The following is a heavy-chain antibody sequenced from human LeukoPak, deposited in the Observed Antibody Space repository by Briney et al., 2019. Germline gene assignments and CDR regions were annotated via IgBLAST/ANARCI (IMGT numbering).Heavy chain of an antibody. CDR1: GGSISSYY. V-gene: IGHV4-59*08. J-gene: IGHJ4*02. CDR2: IYYTGRT. D-gene: IGHD6-19*01. CDR3: ARHKTGSGGWHLFNF. Sequence: PSETLSLTCIVSGGSISSYYWSWIRQRPGKGLDWIGYIYYTGRTNYNPSLKSRLTISVDTSKNQFSLRLTSVTAADTAIYYCARHKTGSGGWHLFNFWGQGTLVTVSS.